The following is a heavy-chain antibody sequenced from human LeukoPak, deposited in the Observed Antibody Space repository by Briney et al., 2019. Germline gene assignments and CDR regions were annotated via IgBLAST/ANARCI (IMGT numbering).Heavy chain of an antibody. CDR2: IYHSGST. D-gene: IGHD6-19*01. J-gene: IGHJ4*02. CDR3: ASVGYSSGWDVDY. CDR1: GGSISSSNW. Sequence: SGTLSLTCAVSGGSISSSNWWSWVRQPPGRGLEWSGEIYHSGSTNYNPSLKSRVTISVDKSKNQFSLKLSSVTAADTAVYYCASVGYSSGWDVDYWGQGTLVTVSS. V-gene: IGHV4-4*02.